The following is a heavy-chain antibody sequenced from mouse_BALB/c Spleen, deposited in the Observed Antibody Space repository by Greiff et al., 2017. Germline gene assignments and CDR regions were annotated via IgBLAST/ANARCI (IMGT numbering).Heavy chain of an antibody. Sequence: QVQLKESGPGLVAPSQSLSITCTVSGFSLTSYGVHWVRQPPGKGLEWLGVIWAGGSTNYNSALMSRLSISKDNSKSQVFLKINSLQTDDTAMYYCAREGNPHAMDYWGQGTSVTVSS. J-gene: IGHJ4*01. D-gene: IGHD2-1*01. CDR2: IWAGGST. CDR3: AREGNPHAMDY. CDR1: GFSLTSYG. V-gene: IGHV2-9*02.